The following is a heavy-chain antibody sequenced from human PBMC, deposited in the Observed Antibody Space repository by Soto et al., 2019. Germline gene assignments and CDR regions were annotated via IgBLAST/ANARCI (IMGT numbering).Heavy chain of an antibody. CDR1: GCSISSGGYY. CDR2: IYYSGST. D-gene: IGHD6-13*01. V-gene: IGHV4-31*03. J-gene: IGHJ6*02. Sequence: SETLSLTCTVSGCSISSGGYYWSWIRQHPGKGLEWIGYIYYSGSTYYNPSLKSRVTISVDTSRNQFSLKLSSVTAADTAVYYCARDMLAAAGYYYYGMDVWGQGTTVTVSS. CDR3: ARDMLAAAGYYYYGMDV.